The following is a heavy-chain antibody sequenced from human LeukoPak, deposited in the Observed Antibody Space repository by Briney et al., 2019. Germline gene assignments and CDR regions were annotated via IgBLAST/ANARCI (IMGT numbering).Heavy chain of an antibody. V-gene: IGHV1-3*01. CDR3: AREFGYCSSTSCGYFDY. D-gene: IGHD2-2*03. CDR2: INAGNGNT. J-gene: IGHJ4*02. Sequence: ASVKVSCKASGYTLTSYAMHWVRQAPGQRLEWMGWINAGNGNTKYSQKFQGRVTITRDTSASTAYMELSSLRSEDTAVYYCAREFGYCSSTSCGYFDYWGQGTLVTVSS. CDR1: GYTLTSYA.